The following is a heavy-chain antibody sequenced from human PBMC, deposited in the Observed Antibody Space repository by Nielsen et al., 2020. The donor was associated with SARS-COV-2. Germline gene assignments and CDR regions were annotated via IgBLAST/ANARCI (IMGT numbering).Heavy chain of an antibody. CDR2: INWNGGST. D-gene: IGHD4-17*01. J-gene: IGHJ5*02. CDR1: GFTFDDYG. CDR3: ARDLDYGDYWFDP. V-gene: IGHV3-20*01. Sequence: GESLKISCAASGFTFDDYGMSWVRQAPGKGLEWVSGINWNGGSTGYADSVKGRFTISRDNAKNSLYLQMNSLRAEDTALYHCARDLDYGDYWFDPWGQGTLVTVSS.